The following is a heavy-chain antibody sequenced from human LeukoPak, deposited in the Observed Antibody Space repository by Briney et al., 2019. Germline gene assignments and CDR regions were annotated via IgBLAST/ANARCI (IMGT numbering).Heavy chain of an antibody. CDR3: ARDYYYGSGSYNRDLDY. D-gene: IGHD3-10*01. CDR1: GFTFSSYS. Sequence: PGGSLRLSCAASGFTFSSYSMNWVRQAPGKGLEWVSYISSSSSTIYYADSVKGRFTISRDNAKNSLYLQMNSLRAEDTAVYYCARDYYYGSGSYNRDLDYWGQGTLVTVSS. V-gene: IGHV3-48*04. CDR2: ISSSSSTI. J-gene: IGHJ4*02.